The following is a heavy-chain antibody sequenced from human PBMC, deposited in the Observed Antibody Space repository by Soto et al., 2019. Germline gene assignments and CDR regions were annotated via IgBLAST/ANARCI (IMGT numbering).Heavy chain of an antibody. CDR3: ARGGMVSYIDY. D-gene: IGHD1-26*01. Sequence: QVQLVQSGAEVKKPGASVKVSCKASGYTFTSYAVHGVRQAPGQRLEWMGWINAGNGNTKYSQKFQGRVTITRDTSASTAYMELSSLRSEDTAVYYCARGGMVSYIDYWGQGTLVTVSS. J-gene: IGHJ4*02. V-gene: IGHV1-3*01. CDR2: INAGNGNT. CDR1: GYTFTSYA.